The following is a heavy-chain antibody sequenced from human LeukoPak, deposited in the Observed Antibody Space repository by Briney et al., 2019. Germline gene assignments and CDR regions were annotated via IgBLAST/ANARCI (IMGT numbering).Heavy chain of an antibody. CDR2: INSRGDTT. CDR1: GFTFSSYE. CDR3: GRGSVAATGPDF. J-gene: IGHJ4*02. D-gene: IGHD6-13*01. V-gene: IGHV3-48*03. Sequence: PGGSLRLSCAASGFTFSSYEMNWVRQAPGKGLEWVSYINSRGDTTHYADSVKGRFTISRDNVKNSQSLQMNSLRAEDTAVYYCGRGSVAATGPDFWGQGTLVTVSS.